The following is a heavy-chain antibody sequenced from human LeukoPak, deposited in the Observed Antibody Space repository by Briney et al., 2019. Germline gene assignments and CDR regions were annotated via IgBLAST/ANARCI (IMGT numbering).Heavy chain of an antibody. V-gene: IGHV3-9*01. CDR2: ISWNSGSI. CDR1: GFTFDDYA. D-gene: IGHD3-10*01. Sequence: SLRLSCAAPGFTFDDYAMHWVRQAPGKGLEWVSGISWNSGSIGYADSVKGRFTISRDNAKNSLYLQMNSLRAEDTALYYCAKDMVLLSDETNPFDYWGQGTLVTVSS. CDR3: AKDMVLLSDETNPFDY. J-gene: IGHJ4*02.